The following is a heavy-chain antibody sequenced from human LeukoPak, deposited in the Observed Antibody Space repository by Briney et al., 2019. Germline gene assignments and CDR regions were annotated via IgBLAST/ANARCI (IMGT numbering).Heavy chain of an antibody. CDR2: IKQDGSEK. J-gene: IGHJ4*02. Sequence: PGGSLRLSCAASGFTFSTSWMSWVRQAPGKGLEWVANIKQDGSEKYYVDSVKGRFTISRDNAKNSLYLQMNSLRAEDTAVYYCARIQLWLGPFDYWGQGTLVTVSS. CDR3: ARIQLWLGPFDY. D-gene: IGHD5-18*01. V-gene: IGHV3-7*01. CDR1: GFTFSTSW.